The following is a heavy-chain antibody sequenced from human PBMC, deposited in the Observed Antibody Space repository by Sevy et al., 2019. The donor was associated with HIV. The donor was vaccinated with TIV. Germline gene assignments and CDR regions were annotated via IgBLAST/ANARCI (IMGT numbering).Heavy chain of an antibody. CDR3: ARDRTPWHSGPLWFDP. CDR1: GGSISSGDYY. V-gene: IGHV4-30-4*01. D-gene: IGHD1-1*01. CDR2: IYYSGSI. J-gene: IGHJ5*02. Sequence: SETLSLTCTVSGGSISSGDYYWSWIRQPPGKGLEWIGYIYYSGSIYYNPSLKSRVTISVDTSKNQFSLKLSSVTAADTAVYYCARDRTPWHSGPLWFDPWGQGTLVTVSS.